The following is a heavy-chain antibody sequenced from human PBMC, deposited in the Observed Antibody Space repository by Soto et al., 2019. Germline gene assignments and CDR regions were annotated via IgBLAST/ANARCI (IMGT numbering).Heavy chain of an antibody. D-gene: IGHD3-3*01. V-gene: IGHV1-2*02. CDR1: GYTFTGYY. CDR3: ARTQSYYDFWSGDNYYYGMDV. CDR2: INPNSGGT. Sequence: QVQLVQSGAEVKKPGASVKVSCKASGYTFTGYYMHWVRQAPGQGLEWMGWINPNSGGTNHAQKFQGRVNMTRDTYISTAYMELSRLRSDDTAVYYCARTQSYYDFWSGDNYYYGMDVWGQGTTVTVSS. J-gene: IGHJ6*02.